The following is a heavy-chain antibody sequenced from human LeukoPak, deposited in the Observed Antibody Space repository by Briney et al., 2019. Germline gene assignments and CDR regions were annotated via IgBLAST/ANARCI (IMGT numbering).Heavy chain of an antibody. CDR2: ISDDGSNK. V-gene: IGHV3-30*18. CDR1: GFTFSTYG. J-gene: IGHJ3*02. Sequence: PGGSLRLSCAASGFTFSTYGMHRVRQAPGKGLEWVAIISDDGSNKYYTDSVKGRFTISRDNSKNTLYLQMNSLRVEDTAVYYCAKDSREYQLRDAFDIWGQGTMATVSS. CDR3: AKDSREYQLRDAFDI. D-gene: IGHD2-2*01.